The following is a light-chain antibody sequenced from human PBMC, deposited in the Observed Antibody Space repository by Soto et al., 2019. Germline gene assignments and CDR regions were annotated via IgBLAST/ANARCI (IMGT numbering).Light chain of an antibody. V-gene: IGKV3D-20*02. CDR1: QSVSSSY. Sequence: EIVLTQSPCTLSLCPGERATLACGASQSVSSSYLAWYQQKPGQAPRLLIYGASSRATGIPDRFSGSGSGTDFTLPISSLEPEDFAVYYCQQRSNWPPRLTFGGGTKVDIK. CDR2: GAS. CDR3: QQRSNWPPRLT. J-gene: IGKJ4*01.